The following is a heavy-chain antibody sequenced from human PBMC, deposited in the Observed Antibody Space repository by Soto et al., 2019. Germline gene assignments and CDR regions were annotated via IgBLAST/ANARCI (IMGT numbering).Heavy chain of an antibody. V-gene: IGHV4-31*03. CDR2: IYNSGST. CDR1: GGSISSGGYY. CDR3: ARLHYDFWSGAFDY. Sequence: QVQLQESGPGLVKPSQTLSLTCTVSGGSISSGGYYWSWIRQHPGKGLEWIGYIYNSGSTYYNPSRKSRVTISGDTSKNQFSLKLSSVTAADTAVYYCARLHYDFWSGAFDYWGQGTLVTVSS. J-gene: IGHJ4*02. D-gene: IGHD3-3*01.